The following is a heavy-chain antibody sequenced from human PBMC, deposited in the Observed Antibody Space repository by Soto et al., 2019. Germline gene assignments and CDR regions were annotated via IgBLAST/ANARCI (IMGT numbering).Heavy chain of an antibody. Sequence: PSETLSLTCTVSGGSISSGDYYWSWIRQPPGKGLEWIGYIYYSGSTYYNPSLKSRVTMSVDTSKNQFSLKLSSVTAADTAVYYCARANYDILTGYYLPTDYWGQGTLVTVSS. J-gene: IGHJ4*02. CDR1: GGSISSGDYY. D-gene: IGHD3-9*01. CDR3: ARANYDILTGYYLPTDY. V-gene: IGHV4-30-4*01. CDR2: IYYSGST.